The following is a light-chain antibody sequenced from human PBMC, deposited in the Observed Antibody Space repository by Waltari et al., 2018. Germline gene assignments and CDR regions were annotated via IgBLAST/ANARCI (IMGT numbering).Light chain of an antibody. CDR1: QAIGKW. CDR2: QAS. J-gene: IGKJ4*01. V-gene: IGKV1-12*01. Sequence: DTQMTQFPSAVPAFVGDRVTITCRASQAIGKWLAWYQQKPGKYPKLLIYQASTLQSGVPSRFSGSGSGTDFTLTISSLQPEDFATYYCQQAHTVPLTFGGGTKVEIK. CDR3: QQAHTVPLT.